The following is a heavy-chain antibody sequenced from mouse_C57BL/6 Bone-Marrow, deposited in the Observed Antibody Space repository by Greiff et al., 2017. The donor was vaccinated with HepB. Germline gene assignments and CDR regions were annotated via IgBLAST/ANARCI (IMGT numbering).Heavy chain of an antibody. J-gene: IGHJ3*01. Sequence: VHVKQSGPELVKPGASVKISCKASGYSFTDYNMNWVKQSNGKSLEWIGVINPNYGTTSYNQKFKGKATLTVDQSSSTAYMQLNSLTSEDSAVYYCARYYYGSSPFAYWGQGTLVTVSA. CDR1: GYSFTDYN. CDR3: ARYYYGSSPFAY. CDR2: INPNYGTT. V-gene: IGHV1-39*01. D-gene: IGHD1-1*01.